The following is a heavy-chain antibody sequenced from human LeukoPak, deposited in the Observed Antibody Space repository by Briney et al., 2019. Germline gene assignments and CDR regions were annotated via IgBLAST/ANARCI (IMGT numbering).Heavy chain of an antibody. CDR3: ARGRYDSSGSYSLFDY. D-gene: IGHD3-22*01. Sequence: GGSLRLSCAASGFTFSSYSMNWVRQAPGKGLEWVSCITRSSIYIYYADSVKGRFTISRDNAKNSLYLQMNSLRTEDTAVYYCARGRYDSSGSYSLFDYWGQGTLVTVSS. CDR1: GFTFSSYS. CDR2: ITRSSIYI. V-gene: IGHV3-21*01. J-gene: IGHJ4*02.